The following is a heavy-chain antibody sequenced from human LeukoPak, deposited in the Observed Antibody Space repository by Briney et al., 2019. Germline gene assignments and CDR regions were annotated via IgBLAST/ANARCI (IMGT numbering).Heavy chain of an antibody. J-gene: IGHJ4*02. CDR2: ISSSGSTI. D-gene: IGHD3-16*01. CDR1: GFTFSDYY. Sequence: GGSPRLSCAASGFTFSDYYMSWIRQAPGKGLEWVSYISSSGSTIYYADSVKGRFTISRDNAKNSLYLQMNSLRAEDTAVYYCARETFFGAYFDYWGQGTLVTVSS. V-gene: IGHV3-11*01. CDR3: ARETFFGAYFDY.